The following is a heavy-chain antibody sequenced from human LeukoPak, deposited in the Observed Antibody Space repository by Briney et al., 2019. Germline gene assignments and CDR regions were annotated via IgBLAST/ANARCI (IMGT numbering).Heavy chain of an antibody. Sequence: ASVKVSCKASGYTFTGYYMHWVRQAPGQGLEWMGWINPNSGGTNYAQKFQGRVTMTRDTSISTAYMELSRLRSDDTAVYYCARELKGKVRGLRGIYWFDPWGQGTLVTVSS. J-gene: IGHJ5*02. V-gene: IGHV1-2*02. D-gene: IGHD3-10*01. CDR3: ARELKGKVRGLRGIYWFDP. CDR2: INPNSGGT. CDR1: GYTFTGYY.